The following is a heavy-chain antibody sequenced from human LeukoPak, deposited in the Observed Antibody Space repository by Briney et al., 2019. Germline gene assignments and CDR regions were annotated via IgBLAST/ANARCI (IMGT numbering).Heavy chain of an antibody. J-gene: IGHJ4*02. D-gene: IGHD2-2*01. V-gene: IGHV3-11*01. Sequence: GGSLRLSCAASGFTFSDHYMSWIRQAPGKGLEWVSYISSSGSTIYYADSVKGRFTISRDNAKNSLYLQVNSLRVEDTAVYYCVGYCSTTGCADHGYWGQGTLVTVSS. CDR2: ISSSGSTI. CDR3: VGYCSTTGCADHGY. CDR1: GFTFSDHY.